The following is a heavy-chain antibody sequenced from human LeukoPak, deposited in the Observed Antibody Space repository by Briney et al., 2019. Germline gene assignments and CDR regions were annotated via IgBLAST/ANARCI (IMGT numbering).Heavy chain of an antibody. CDR2: ISGSGGST. D-gene: IGHD5-24*01. CDR1: GFTFSSYA. Sequence: PGGSLRLSCAASGFTFSSYAMSWVRQAPGKGLEWVSAISGSGGSTYYADSVKGRFTISRDNSKNTLYLQMNSLRAEDTAVYYCARLNPGRDGYNLRHKNKYYFDYWGQGTLVTVSS. J-gene: IGHJ4*02. CDR3: ARLNPGRDGYNLRHKNKYYFDY. V-gene: IGHV3-23*01.